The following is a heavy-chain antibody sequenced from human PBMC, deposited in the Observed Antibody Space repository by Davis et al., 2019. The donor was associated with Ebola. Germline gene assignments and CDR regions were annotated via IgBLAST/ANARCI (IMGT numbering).Heavy chain of an antibody. CDR1: GFTFSSYW. Sequence: GESLKISCAASGFTFSSYWMHWVRQAPGKGLVWVSRINPDGSFTDYADSVKGRFTISRDNAKNSLYLQMNSLRAEDTAFYYCARDVYASVDNWGQGTLVTVSS. V-gene: IGHV3-74*01. CDR3: ARDVYASVDN. J-gene: IGHJ4*02. CDR2: INPDGSFT. D-gene: IGHD2-8*01.